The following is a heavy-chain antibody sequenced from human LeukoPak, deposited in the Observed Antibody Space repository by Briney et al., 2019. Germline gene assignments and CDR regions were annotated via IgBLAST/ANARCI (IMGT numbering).Heavy chain of an antibody. J-gene: IGHJ4*02. CDR2: IYYSGST. D-gene: IGHD3-16*02. Sequence: SETMSLTCTVSGGSISSGGYYWSWIRQHPGKGLEWIGYIYYSGSTYYNPSLKSRVTISVDTSKNQFSLKLSSVTAADTAVYYCASYIVGTKAFDYWGQGTLVTVSS. V-gene: IGHV4-31*03. CDR3: ASYIVGTKAFDY. CDR1: GGSISSGGYY.